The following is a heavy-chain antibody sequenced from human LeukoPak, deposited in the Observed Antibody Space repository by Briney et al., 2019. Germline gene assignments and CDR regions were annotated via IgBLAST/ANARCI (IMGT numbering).Heavy chain of an antibody. CDR1: GGSISSYY. CDR2: IYYSGST. CDR3: ARHGHHGDHDY. V-gene: IGHV4-39*01. J-gene: IGHJ4*02. D-gene: IGHD2-21*02. Sequence: SSETLSLTCTVSGGSISSYYWGWIRQPPGKGLEWIGSIYYSGSTYYNPSLKSRVTISVDTSKNQFSLKLTSVTAADTAVYYCARHGHHGDHDYWGQGTLVTVSS.